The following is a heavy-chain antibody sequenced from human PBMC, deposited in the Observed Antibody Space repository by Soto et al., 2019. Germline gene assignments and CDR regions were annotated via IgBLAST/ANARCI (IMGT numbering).Heavy chain of an antibody. CDR1: GCSISSYY. CDR3: VRGNSGWSPYRSRLFHFYYMDV. CDR2: ISDSGNT. D-gene: IGHD6-19*01. V-gene: IGHV4-59*08. Sequence: PSEILSLTCTVSGCSISSYYWTWIRQPPGKGLEWLGYISDSGNTNYNPSLKSRVAMSIDTSKRQLSLNLWSLTAADTAVYYCVRGNSGWSPYRSRLFHFYYMDVWGKGTTVTV. J-gene: IGHJ6*03.